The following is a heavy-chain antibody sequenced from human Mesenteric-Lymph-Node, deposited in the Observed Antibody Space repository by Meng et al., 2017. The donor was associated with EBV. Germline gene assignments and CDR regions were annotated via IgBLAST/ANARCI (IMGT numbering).Heavy chain of an antibody. CDR2: INSKSDGGTT. V-gene: IGHV3-15*01. CDR1: GFTFNNAW. CDR3: AAVTMVRAFGY. D-gene: IGHD3-10*01. Sequence: EVQLVESXXGLGKXGGSRGLYCATSGFTFNNAWMSWVRQAPGKGLEWVGRINSKSDGGTTDYAAPVKGRFTISRDDSKNTLYLQMNSLKTEDTAVYYCAAVTMVRAFGYWGHGTLVTVSS. J-gene: IGHJ4*01.